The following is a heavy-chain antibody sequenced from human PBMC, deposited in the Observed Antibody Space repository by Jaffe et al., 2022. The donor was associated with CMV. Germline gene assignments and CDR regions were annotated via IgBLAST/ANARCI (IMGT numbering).Heavy chain of an antibody. Sequence: QVQLVESGGGVVQPGRSLRLSCAASGFTFSSYGMHWVRQAPGKGLEWVAVISYDGSNKYYADSVKGRFTISRDNSKNTLYLQMNSLRAEDTAVYYCAKDQVDFWSGYPHQVDYWGQGTLVTVSS. D-gene: IGHD3-3*01. CDR3: AKDQVDFWSGYPHQVDY. V-gene: IGHV3-30*18. J-gene: IGHJ4*02. CDR2: ISYDGSNK. CDR1: GFTFSSYG.